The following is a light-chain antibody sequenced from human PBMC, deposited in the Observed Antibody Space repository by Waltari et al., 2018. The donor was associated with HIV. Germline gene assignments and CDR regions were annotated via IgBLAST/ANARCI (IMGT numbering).Light chain of an antibody. CDR1: SSDVGGYNY. CDR3: CPYAGSYTDV. V-gene: IGLV2-11*01. Sequence: QSAPTPPRPVSGSPGPSVPISFTGTSSDVGGYNYVSWYQQHPGKAPKLMIYDVSKRPSGGPDRFSGSKSGNTASLTISGLQAEDEDDYYCCPYAGSYTDVFGTGTKVTVL. CDR2: DVS. J-gene: IGLJ1*01.